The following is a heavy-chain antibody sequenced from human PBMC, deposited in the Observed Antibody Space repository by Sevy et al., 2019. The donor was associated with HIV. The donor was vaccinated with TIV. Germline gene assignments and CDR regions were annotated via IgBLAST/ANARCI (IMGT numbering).Heavy chain of an antibody. CDR1: GFTFSSYG. V-gene: IGHV3-30*03. CDR2: ISYDGSNK. D-gene: IGHD2-21*01. CDR3: ALSYCGGDCYTSDYYYSMDV. Sequence: GGSLRLSCAASGFTFSSYGMHWVRQAPGKGLEWVAVISYDGSNKYYADSVKGRFTISRDNSKNTLYLQMNSLRAEDTAVYYCALSYCGGDCYTSDYYYSMDVWGQGTTVTVSS. J-gene: IGHJ6*02.